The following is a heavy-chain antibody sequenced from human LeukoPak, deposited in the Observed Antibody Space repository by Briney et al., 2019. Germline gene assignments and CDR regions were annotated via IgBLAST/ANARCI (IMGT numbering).Heavy chain of an antibody. CDR1: GYTFTGYY. CDR3: ARDSGYDSYGMDV. CDR2: INPNSGGT. D-gene: IGHD5-12*01. J-gene: IGHJ6*02. V-gene: IGHV1-2*02. Sequence: GASVKVSCKASGYTFTGYYMHWVRQAPGQGLEWMGWINPNSGGTNYAQKFQGRVTMTRDTSISTASMELSRLRSDDTAVYYCARDSGYDSYGMDVWGQGTTVTVSS.